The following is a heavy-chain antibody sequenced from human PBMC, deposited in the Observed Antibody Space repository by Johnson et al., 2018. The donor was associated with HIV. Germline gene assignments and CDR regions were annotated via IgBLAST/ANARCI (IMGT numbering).Heavy chain of an antibody. D-gene: IGHD6-13*01. CDR2: ISYDGSNK. Sequence: QVQLLESGGGVVQPGRSLRLSCAASGFTFSSYAMHCVRQAPGKGLEWVAVISYDGSNKYYADSVKVRFTISRDNSKNTLYLQMNSLRAEDTAVYYCARDSDSSSWYSEFDIWGQGTMVTVSS. J-gene: IGHJ3*02. CDR1: GFTFSSYA. V-gene: IGHV3-30-3*01. CDR3: ARDSDSSSWYSEFDI.